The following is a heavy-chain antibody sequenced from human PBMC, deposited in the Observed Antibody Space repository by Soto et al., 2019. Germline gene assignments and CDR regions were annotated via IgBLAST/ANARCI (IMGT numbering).Heavy chain of an antibody. J-gene: IGHJ3*02. D-gene: IGHD2-15*01. CDR3: AREDIEAFDI. CDR1: GYTFTSYG. CDR2: MNPNSGNT. Sequence: ASVKVSCKASGYTFTSYGISWVRQAPGQGLEWMGWMNPNSGNTGYAQKFQGRVTMTRNTSISTAYMELSSLRSEDTAVYYCAREDIEAFDIWGQGTMVTVSS. V-gene: IGHV1-8*02.